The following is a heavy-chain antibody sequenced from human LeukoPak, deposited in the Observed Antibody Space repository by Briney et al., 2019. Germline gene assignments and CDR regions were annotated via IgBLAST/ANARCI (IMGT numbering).Heavy chain of an antibody. CDR1: GFPFSSYW. CDR2: IKQDGSKK. Sequence: GGSLRLSCVASGFPFSSYWMTWVRQAPGKGLEWVANIKQDGSKKSYVDSVKGRLTISRDNAKNSLYLQMNSLRAEDTAIYYCTRVGYIDEGIDYWGQGTLVTVSS. J-gene: IGHJ4*02. V-gene: IGHV3-7*04. CDR3: TRVGYIDEGIDY. D-gene: IGHD5-24*01.